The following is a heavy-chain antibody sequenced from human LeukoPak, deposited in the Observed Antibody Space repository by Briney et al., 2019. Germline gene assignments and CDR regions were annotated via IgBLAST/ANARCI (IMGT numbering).Heavy chain of an antibody. CDR3: ARDFRPYMYYYDSSGYLFLDY. Sequence: GRSLRLSCAASGFTFSAYAMHWVRQAPGKGLEWVALISYDGSNKYYADSVKGRFTISRDNSKNTLFLRMNSLRAEDTAVYYCARDFRPYMYYYDSSGYLFLDYWGQGTLVTVSS. CDR2: ISYDGSNK. D-gene: IGHD3-22*01. J-gene: IGHJ4*02. V-gene: IGHV3-30-3*01. CDR1: GFTFSAYA.